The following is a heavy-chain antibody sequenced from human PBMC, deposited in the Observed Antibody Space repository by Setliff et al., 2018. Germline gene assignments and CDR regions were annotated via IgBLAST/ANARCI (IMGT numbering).Heavy chain of an antibody. D-gene: IGHD3-3*01. Sequence: PGGSLRLSCAASGFTFNNYAMTWVRQAPGKGLEWVSSISGSGGSTYYADSVKGRFDISRDSSKNTVHLQMNSLTAEDTAMYYCARDTNYEGAYDSWGQGTLVTVSS. CDR1: GFTFNNYA. CDR2: ISGSGGST. CDR3: ARDTNYEGAYDS. V-gene: IGHV3-23*01. J-gene: IGHJ4*02.